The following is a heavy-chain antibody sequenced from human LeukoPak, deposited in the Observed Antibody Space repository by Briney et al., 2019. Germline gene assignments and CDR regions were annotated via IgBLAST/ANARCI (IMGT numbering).Heavy chain of an antibody. Sequence: ASVKGSCKASGYTFTGYYMHWERQAPGQGLESMGRINPNSGGTNYAQKFQGSVTMTRDTSISTAYMELSRLRSDDTAVYYCARDEGVYSSSWWDWGQGTLVTVSS. CDR2: INPNSGGT. J-gene: IGHJ4*02. D-gene: IGHD6-13*01. CDR3: ARDEGVYSSSWWD. V-gene: IGHV1-2*06. CDR1: GYTFTGYY.